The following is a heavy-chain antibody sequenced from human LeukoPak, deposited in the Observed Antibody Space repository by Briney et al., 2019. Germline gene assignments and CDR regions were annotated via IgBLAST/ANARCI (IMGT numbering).Heavy chain of an antibody. D-gene: IGHD4-23*01. J-gene: IGHJ4*02. CDR1: GFILNNFG. Sequence: GGSLRLSCAASGFILNNFGMHWVRQAPGKGLEFVAFMGFEGVDKYYADSVKGRFTISKDNSKATLYLQMNSLRPEDTAIYYCAKDLHGGYSSDYWGQGTLVTVSS. V-gene: IGHV3-30*02. CDR3: AKDLHGGYSSDY. CDR2: MGFEGVDK.